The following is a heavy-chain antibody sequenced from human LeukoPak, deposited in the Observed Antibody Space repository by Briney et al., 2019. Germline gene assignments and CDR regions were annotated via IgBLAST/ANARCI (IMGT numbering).Heavy chain of an antibody. D-gene: IGHD4-11*01. Sequence: GGSLRLSCAASGFIFRTYAMSWVRQAPGKGLEWVSALSGSGDKTFYADPVKGRFTISRDNSKNTLYLQMNSLRAEDTAVYYCAKDLNYGFDYWGQGTLVTVSS. CDR1: GFIFRTYA. CDR3: AKDLNYGFDY. J-gene: IGHJ4*02. V-gene: IGHV3-23*01. CDR2: LSGSGDKT.